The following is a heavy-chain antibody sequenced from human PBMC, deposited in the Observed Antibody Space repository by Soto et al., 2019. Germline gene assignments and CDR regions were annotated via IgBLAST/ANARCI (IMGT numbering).Heavy chain of an antibody. CDR2: ITYRGTT. Sequence: QVQLQESGPGLVKPSETLSLTCTVSGGSVTNDHLSWIRQPPGKGLEWIGYITYRGTTYYNPSLWSRVALSVYASKLQSSLRRSSVASADTAIYCCATYFYGWGGRGYWGQGTLVTVSS. CDR3: ATYFYGWGGRGY. D-gene: IGHD3-16*01. V-gene: IGHV4-59*08. J-gene: IGHJ4*02. CDR1: GGSVTNDH.